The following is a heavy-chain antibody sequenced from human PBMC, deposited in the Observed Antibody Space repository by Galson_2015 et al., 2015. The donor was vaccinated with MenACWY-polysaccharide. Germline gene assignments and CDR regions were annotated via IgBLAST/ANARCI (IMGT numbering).Heavy chain of an antibody. CDR1: GFTFSSYW. CDR2: IKRDESEK. CDR3: ARGHYGLDV. J-gene: IGHJ6*02. V-gene: IGHV3-7*03. Sequence: SLRLSCAASGFTFSSYWMSWVRQAPGKGLEWVAHIKRDESEKYYVDSVKGRFAISRDNSKNSLYLQMSSLRAEDTAVYSCARGHYGLDVWGQGTTVIVSS.